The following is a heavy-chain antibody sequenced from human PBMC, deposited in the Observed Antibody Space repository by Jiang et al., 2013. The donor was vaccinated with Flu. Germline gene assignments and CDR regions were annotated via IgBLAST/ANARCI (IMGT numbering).Heavy chain of an antibody. CDR1: GGSFKGYY. Sequence: VALLKPSETLSLTCAAYGGSFKGYYWSWIRQPPGKGLEWIGEINHSGSTKYNPSLRGRISISVDTSNSQFSLKMNSVTAADTALYYCARVRSHYSNYGYWGPGTLVTVSS. D-gene: IGHD4-11*01. CDR2: INHSGST. J-gene: IGHJ4*02. V-gene: IGHV4-34*01. CDR3: ARVRSHYSNYGY.